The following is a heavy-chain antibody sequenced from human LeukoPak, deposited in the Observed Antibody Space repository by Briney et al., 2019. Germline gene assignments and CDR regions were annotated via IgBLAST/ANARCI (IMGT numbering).Heavy chain of an antibody. J-gene: IGHJ4*02. CDR2: ISYDGSNK. D-gene: IGHD2-2*01. V-gene: IGHV3-30*18. CDR1: GFTFSSYG. Sequence: GGSLRLSCAASGFTFSSYGMHWVRQAPGKGLEWVAVISYDGSNKYYADSVKGRFTISRDNSKNTLYLQMNSLRAEDTAVYYCAKESCSSRCNFDYWGQGTLVTVSS. CDR3: AKESCSSRCNFDY.